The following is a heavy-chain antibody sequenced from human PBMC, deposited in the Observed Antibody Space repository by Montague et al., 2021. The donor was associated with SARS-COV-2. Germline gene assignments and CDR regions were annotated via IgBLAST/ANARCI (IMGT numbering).Heavy chain of an antibody. D-gene: IGHD3-10*01. Sequence: SETLSLTCAVSGGSISSSNWWSWVRQPSGKGLEWIGEIYHSGRTNYNPSLKSRVTISVDKSKNQFSLKLSSVTAADTAVYYCASRGAGWFGSNPERFDYWGQGTLATVSS. V-gene: IGHV4-4*02. CDR1: GGSISSSNW. J-gene: IGHJ4*02. CDR2: IYHSGRT. CDR3: ASRGAGWFGSNPERFDY.